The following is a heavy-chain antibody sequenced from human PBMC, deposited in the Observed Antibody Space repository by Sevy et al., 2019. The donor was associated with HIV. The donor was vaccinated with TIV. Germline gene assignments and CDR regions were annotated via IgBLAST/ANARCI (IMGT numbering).Heavy chain of an antibody. CDR1: GFTFSDYY. Sequence: GGSLRLSCAASGFTFSDYYMSWIRQAPGKGLEWVSYISSSGSTIYYADSVKGRFTISRDNAKNSLYLQMNSLRAEDTAVYYCASKVDYDSSGSLGYWGQGTLVTVSS. CDR3: ASKVDYDSSGSLGY. CDR2: ISSSGSTI. J-gene: IGHJ4*02. D-gene: IGHD3-22*01. V-gene: IGHV3-11*01.